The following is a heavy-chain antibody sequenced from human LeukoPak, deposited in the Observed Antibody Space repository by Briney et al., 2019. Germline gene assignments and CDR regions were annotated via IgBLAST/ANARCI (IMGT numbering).Heavy chain of an antibody. V-gene: IGHV4-39*01. J-gene: IGHJ4*02. Sequence: SETLSLTCTVSGGSISRSSYYWGWIRQPPGKGLEWIGSIYYSGTTYSNPSLKSRVTISVDTSKNQLSLKLRSVTAADTAVYYCARQNDRSHDYWGQGTLVTVSS. CDR3: ARQNDRSHDY. CDR1: GGSISRSSYY. CDR2: IYYSGTT. D-gene: IGHD1-1*01.